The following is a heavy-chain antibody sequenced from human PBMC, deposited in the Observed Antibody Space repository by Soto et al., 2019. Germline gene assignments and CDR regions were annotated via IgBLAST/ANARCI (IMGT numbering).Heavy chain of an antibody. CDR2: IDPNSGGT. Sequence: ASVKVSCKASGYTFTGYYMHWVRQAPGQGLEWMGWIDPNSGGTNYAQKFQGRVTMTRDTSISTAYMELSRLRSDDTAVYYCARDTPYSSGRPDYWGQGTLVTISS. V-gene: IGHV1-2*02. CDR3: ARDTPYSSGRPDY. CDR1: GYTFTGYY. D-gene: IGHD6-19*01. J-gene: IGHJ4*02.